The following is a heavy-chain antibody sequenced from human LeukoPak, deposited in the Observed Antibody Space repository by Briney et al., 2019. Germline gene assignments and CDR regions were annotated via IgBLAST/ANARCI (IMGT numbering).Heavy chain of an antibody. D-gene: IGHD3-10*01. V-gene: IGHV3-21*01. Sequence: GGSLRLSCAASGFTFSSYSMNWVRQAPGKGLEWVSSISSSSSYIYYADSVKGRFTISRDNAKNSLYLQMNSLRAEDTAVYDCASSYYYGSGSYYYFDYWGQGTLVTVSS. CDR2: ISSSSSYI. CDR3: ASSYYYGSGSYYYFDY. J-gene: IGHJ4*02. CDR1: GFTFSSYS.